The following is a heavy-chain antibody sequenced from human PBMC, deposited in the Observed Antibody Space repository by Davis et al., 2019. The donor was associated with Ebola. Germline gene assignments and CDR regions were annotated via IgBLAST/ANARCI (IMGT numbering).Heavy chain of an antibody. D-gene: IGHD1-1*01. V-gene: IGHV3-48*01. CDR1: GFTFSSYS. J-gene: IGHJ4*02. CDR2: ISSSSSTI. Sequence: GESLKISCAASGFTFSSYSMNWVRQAPGKGLEWVSYISSSSSTIYYADSVKGRFTISRDNAKNSLYLQMNSLRVEDTAIYYCARDLDWVVYDYWGQGTLVTVSS. CDR3: ARDLDWVVYDY.